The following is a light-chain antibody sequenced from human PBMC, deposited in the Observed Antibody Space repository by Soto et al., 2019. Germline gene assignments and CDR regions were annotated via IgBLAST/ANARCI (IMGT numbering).Light chain of an antibody. CDR1: QSVSSIY. CDR3: QQDGSSALT. V-gene: IGKV3-20*01. CDR2: GAS. Sequence: EMVLTQSPATLSLSPGERATLSCRSSQSVSSIYLAWYQQKPGQAPRLLIYGASSRATGIPDRFSGSGSGTDFTLTISRLEPEDFAVYYCQQDGSSALTFGGGTKVDIK. J-gene: IGKJ4*01.